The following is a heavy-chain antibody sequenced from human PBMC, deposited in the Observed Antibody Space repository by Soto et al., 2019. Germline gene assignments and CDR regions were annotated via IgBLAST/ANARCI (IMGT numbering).Heavy chain of an antibody. CDR3: GRAYSSGSPIDS. D-gene: IGHD6-19*01. V-gene: IGHV4-4*02. J-gene: IGHJ4*02. CDR2: IHHSGSS. Sequence: QVQLQESGPGLVKPSGTLSLTCAVSGGSINSPNWWNWVRQPPGKGLEWIGEIHHSGSSNYNPSLKSRLTISVDKSKNELYLKLNSVTAEDTAVYYCGRAYSSGSPIDSWGQGTLVTVSS. CDR1: GGSINSPNW.